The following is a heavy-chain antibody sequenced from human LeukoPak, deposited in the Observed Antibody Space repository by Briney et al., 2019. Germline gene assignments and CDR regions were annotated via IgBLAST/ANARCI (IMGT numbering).Heavy chain of an antibody. V-gene: IGHV4-39*07. CDR2: IYYSGST. Sequence: SETLSLTCTVSGGSISSSSYYWGWIRQPPGKGLEWIGSIYYSGSTYYNPSLKSRVIISVDTSKNQFSLKLSSVTAADTAVYYCAGKAVAGRAYFDYWGQGTLVTVSS. J-gene: IGHJ4*02. CDR3: AGKAVAGRAYFDY. D-gene: IGHD6-19*01. CDR1: GGSISSSSYY.